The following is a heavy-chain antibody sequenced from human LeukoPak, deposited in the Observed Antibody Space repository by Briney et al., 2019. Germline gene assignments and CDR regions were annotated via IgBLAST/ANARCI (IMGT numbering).Heavy chain of an antibody. J-gene: IGHJ4*02. CDR1: GYTFTSYD. V-gene: IGHV1-8*01. CDR3: ARGIRGSPAFDY. Sequence: ASVKVSCKASGYTFTSYDINWVRQATGQGLEGMGWMNPNSGNTGYAQKFQGRVTMTRNTYISTAYMELSSLRSEDTAVYYCARGIRGSPAFDYWGQGTLVTVSS. D-gene: IGHD5-12*01. CDR2: MNPNSGNT.